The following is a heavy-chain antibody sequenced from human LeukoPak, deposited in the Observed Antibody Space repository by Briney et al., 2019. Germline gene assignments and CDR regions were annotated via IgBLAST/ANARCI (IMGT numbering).Heavy chain of an antibody. V-gene: IGHV3-9*01. CDR2: ISWNSGSI. CDR1: GFTFDDYA. CDR3: AKDIRDGYYYDSSGDFDY. J-gene: IGHJ4*02. D-gene: IGHD3-22*01. Sequence: HPGGSLRLSCAASGFTFDDYAMHWVRQAPGKGLEWVSGISWNSGSIGYADSVKGRFTISRDNAKNSLYLQMNSLRAEDTALYYCAKDIRDGYYYDSSGDFDYWGQGTLVTVSS.